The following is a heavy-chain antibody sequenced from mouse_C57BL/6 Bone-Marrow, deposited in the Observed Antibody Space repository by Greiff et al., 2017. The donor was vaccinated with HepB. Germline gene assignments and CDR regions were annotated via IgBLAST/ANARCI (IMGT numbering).Heavy chain of an antibody. Sequence: VHVKQSGTVLARPGASVKMSCKTSGYTFTSYWMHWVKQRPGQGLEWIGAIYPGNSDTSYNQKFKGKAKLTAVTSASTAYMELSSLTNEDSAVYYCTRNYYGSSLFAYWGQGTLVTVSA. CDR3: TRNYYGSSLFAY. D-gene: IGHD1-1*01. CDR1: GYTFTSYW. CDR2: IYPGNSDT. J-gene: IGHJ3*01. V-gene: IGHV1-5*01.